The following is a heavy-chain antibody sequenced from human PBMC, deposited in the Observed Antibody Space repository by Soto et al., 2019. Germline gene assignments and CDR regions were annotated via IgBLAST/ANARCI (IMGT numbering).Heavy chain of an antibody. CDR2: ISGSGGST. J-gene: IGHJ4*02. CDR3: AKGGFRGIAAEIDY. CDR1: GFTFSSYA. Sequence: GGSLRLSCAASGFTFSSYAMSWVRQAPGKGLEWVSAISGSGGSTYYADSVKGRFTISRDNSKNTLYLQMNSLRAEDTAVYYCAKGGFRGIAAEIDYWGQGTLVTVPQ. D-gene: IGHD6-13*01. V-gene: IGHV3-23*01.